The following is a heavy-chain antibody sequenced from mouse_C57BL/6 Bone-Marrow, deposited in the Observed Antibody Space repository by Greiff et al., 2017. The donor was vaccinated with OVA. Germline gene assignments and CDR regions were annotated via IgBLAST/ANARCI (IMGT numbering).Heavy chain of an antibody. CDR2: IYPGSGST. Sequence: VQLQQPGAELVKPGASVKMSCKASGYTFTSYWITWVKQRPGQGLEWIGDIYPGSGSTNYNEKFKSKATLTVDTSSSTAYMQLSSLTSEDSAVYDCARYYYAYWYFDVWGTGTTVTVSS. D-gene: IGHD1-1*01. V-gene: IGHV1-55*01. CDR1: GYTFTSYW. CDR3: ARYYYAYWYFDV. J-gene: IGHJ1*03.